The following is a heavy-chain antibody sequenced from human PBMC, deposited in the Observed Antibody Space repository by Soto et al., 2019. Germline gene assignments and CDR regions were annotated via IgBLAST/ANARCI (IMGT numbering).Heavy chain of an antibody. CDR3: AKASAYCGGDCYPYYYYYMDV. CDR2: ISGSGGST. Sequence: GGSLRLSCAASGFTLSSYAMSWVRQAPGKGLEWVSAISGSGGSTYYADSVKGRFTISRDNSKNTLYLQMNSLRAEDTAVYHCAKASAYCGGDCYPYYYYYMDVWGKGTTVTVSS. CDR1: GFTLSSYA. J-gene: IGHJ6*03. V-gene: IGHV3-23*01. D-gene: IGHD2-21*01.